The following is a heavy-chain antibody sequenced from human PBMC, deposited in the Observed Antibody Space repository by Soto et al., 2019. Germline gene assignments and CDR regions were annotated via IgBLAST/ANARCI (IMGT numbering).Heavy chain of an antibody. CDR3: ARGDWFHP. CDR2: IYYTGTT. CDR1: GGSISSGDYY. V-gene: IGHV4-30-4*01. Sequence: QVQLQESGPGLVKPSQTLSLTCTVSGGSISSGDYYWNWIRQPPGKGLEWIGYIYYTGTTKYNPPLTSPATLSVDTAKNRFSLNLTSMTAADTAVYYCARGDWFHPWGQGTLVTVSS. J-gene: IGHJ5*02.